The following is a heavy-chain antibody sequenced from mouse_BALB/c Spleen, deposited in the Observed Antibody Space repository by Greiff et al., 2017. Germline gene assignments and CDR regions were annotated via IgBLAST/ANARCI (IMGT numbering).Heavy chain of an antibody. CDR2: IYPGDGDT. V-gene: IGHV1-87*01. CDR1: GYTFTSYW. CDR3: ARHGVFDY. Sequence: QVQLKQSGAELARPGASVKLSCKASGYTFTSYWMQWVKQRPGQGLEWIGAIYPGDGDTRYTQKFKGKATLTADKSSSTAYMQLSSLASEDSAVYYCARHGVFDYWGQGTTLTVSS. J-gene: IGHJ2*01. D-gene: IGHD1-1*02.